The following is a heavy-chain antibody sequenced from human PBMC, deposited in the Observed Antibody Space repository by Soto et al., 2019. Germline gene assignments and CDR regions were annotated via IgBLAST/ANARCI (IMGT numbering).Heavy chain of an antibody. V-gene: IGHV4-61*01. Sequence: SETLSLTCTVSGGSVSSGSYYWSWIRQPPGKGLEWIGYIYYSGSTNYNPSLKSRVTISVDTSKNQFSLKLSSVTAADTAVYYCARDRNVRIAPGGGWFDPWGQGTLVTVSS. CDR1: GGSVSSGSYY. CDR3: ARDRNVRIAPGGGWFDP. J-gene: IGHJ5*02. CDR2: IYYSGST. D-gene: IGHD6-13*01.